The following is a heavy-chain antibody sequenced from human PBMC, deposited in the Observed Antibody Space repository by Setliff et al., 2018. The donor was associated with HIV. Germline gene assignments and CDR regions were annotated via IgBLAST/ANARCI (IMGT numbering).Heavy chain of an antibody. V-gene: IGHV4-39*01. D-gene: IGHD3-10*01. J-gene: IGHJ6*03. CDR1: GGSVTSGGGYY. CDR3: ARRQAATMGVYSYYFMDV. CDR2: IYSSGST. Sequence: SETLSLTCSVSGGSVTSGGGYYWSWIRQLPGKGLEWIGSIYSSGSTYYDPSLRSRLTLSVDTSKNQFSLRLSSVTAADTAIYYCARRQAATMGVYSYYFMDVWGKGTTVTVSS.